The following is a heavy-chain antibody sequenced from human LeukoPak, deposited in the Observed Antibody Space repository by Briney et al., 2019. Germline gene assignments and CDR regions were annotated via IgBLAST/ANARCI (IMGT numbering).Heavy chain of an antibody. CDR1: GFTFDDYA. D-gene: IGHD5-18*01. CDR2: ISWNSGSI. V-gene: IGHV3-9*01. CDR3: ARTGGYSYGFDY. J-gene: IGHJ4*02. Sequence: GGSLRLSCAASGFTFDDYAMHWVRQAPGKGLEWVSGISWNSGSIGYADSVKGRFTISRDNAKNSLYLQMNSLRAEDTAVYYCARTGGYSYGFDYWGQGTLVTVSS.